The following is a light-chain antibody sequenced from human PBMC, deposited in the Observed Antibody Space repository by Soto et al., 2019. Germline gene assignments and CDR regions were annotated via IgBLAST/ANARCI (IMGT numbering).Light chain of an antibody. V-gene: IGKV3-20*01. CDR3: QQYGSLSWT. CDR2: GAS. Sequence: EIVLTQSPATLSLSPGERATLSCRASQSVSSYLAWYQQKPGQAPRIIIFGASGRATGIPDRFSGSGSGTDFTLTISRLEPEDFAVYYCQQYGSLSWTFGQGTKWIS. CDR1: QSVSSY. J-gene: IGKJ1*01.